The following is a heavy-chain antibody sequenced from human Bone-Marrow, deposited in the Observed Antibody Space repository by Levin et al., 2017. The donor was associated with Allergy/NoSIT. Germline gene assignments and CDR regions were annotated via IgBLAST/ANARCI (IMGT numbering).Heavy chain of an antibody. CDR2: IKSTTDGGTT. Sequence: GGSLRLSCAASGFVFSNAWMNWVRQAPGKGLEWVGRIKSTTDGGTTDYAAPVEGRVSISRDDSKNTLYLQLKSLKTEDTAVYYCALEVGSFQFDYWGQGTLVTVSS. CDR1: GFVFSNAW. J-gene: IGHJ4*02. V-gene: IGHV3-15*07. D-gene: IGHD1-26*01. CDR3: ALEVGSFQFDY.